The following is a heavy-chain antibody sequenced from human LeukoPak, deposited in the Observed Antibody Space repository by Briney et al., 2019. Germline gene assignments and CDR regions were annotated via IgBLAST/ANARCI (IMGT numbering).Heavy chain of an antibody. CDR2: ISYDGSNK. D-gene: IGHD4/OR15-4a*01. J-gene: IGHJ6*02. CDR3: TKDLTYGMDV. V-gene: IGHV3-30*18. Sequence: GGSLRLSCAASGFTFSSHGMHWVRQAPGKGLEWVAVISYDGSNKYYADSVKGRFTISRDNSKNTLYLQMNSLRAEDTAVYYCTKDLTYGMDVWGQGTTVTVSS. CDR1: GFTFSSHG.